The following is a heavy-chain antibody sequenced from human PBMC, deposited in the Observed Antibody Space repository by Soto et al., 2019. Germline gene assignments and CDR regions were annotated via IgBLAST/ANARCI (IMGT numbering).Heavy chain of an antibody. V-gene: IGHV1-2*04. D-gene: IGHD2-8*01. J-gene: IGHJ6*02. CDR2: INPNSGGT. Sequence: GASVKVSCKASGYTFTGYYMHWVRQAPGQGLEWMGWINPNSGGTSYAQKFQGWVTMTRDTSISTAYMELSRLRSDDTAVYYCARRYCTNGVCYKAGMDVWGQGTTVTVSS. CDR3: ARRYCTNGVCYKAGMDV. CDR1: GYTFTGYY.